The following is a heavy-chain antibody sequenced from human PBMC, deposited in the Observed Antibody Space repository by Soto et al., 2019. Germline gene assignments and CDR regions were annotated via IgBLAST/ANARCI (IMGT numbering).Heavy chain of an antibody. CDR2: FDPEDGET. CDR3: ATGFSYSSPVGLKNWFDP. Sequence: ASVKVSCKVSGYTLTELSMHWVRQAPGKGLEWMGGFDPEDGETIYAQKFQGRVTMTEDTSTDTAYMELSSLRSEDTAVYYCATGFSYSSPVGLKNWFDPWGQGTLVTVSS. V-gene: IGHV1-24*01. CDR1: GYTLTELS. J-gene: IGHJ5*02. D-gene: IGHD6-13*01.